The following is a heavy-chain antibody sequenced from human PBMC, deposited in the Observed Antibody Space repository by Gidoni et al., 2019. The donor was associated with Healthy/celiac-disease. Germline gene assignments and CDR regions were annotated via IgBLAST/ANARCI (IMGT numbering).Heavy chain of an antibody. CDR3: AKAPPHATHTEYYFDY. Sequence: EVQLVESGGGLVQPGRSLRLSCAASGFTFDDYAMHWVRQAPGKGLEWVSGISWNSGSIGYADSVKGRFTISRDNAKNSLYLQMNSLRAEDTALYYCAKAPPHATHTEYYFDYWGQGTLVTVSS. CDR2: ISWNSGSI. D-gene: IGHD2-15*01. CDR1: GFTFDDYA. J-gene: IGHJ4*02. V-gene: IGHV3-9*01.